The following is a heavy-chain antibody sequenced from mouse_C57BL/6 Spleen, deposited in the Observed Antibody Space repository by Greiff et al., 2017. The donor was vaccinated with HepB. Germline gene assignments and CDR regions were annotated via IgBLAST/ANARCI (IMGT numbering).Heavy chain of an antibody. D-gene: IGHD2-3*01. J-gene: IGHJ2*01. CDR1: GYTFTDYE. CDR2: IDPETGGT. Sequence: VQVVESGAELVRPGASVTLSCKASGYTFTDYEMHWVKQTPVHGLEWIGAIDPETGGTAYNQKFKGKAILTADKSSSTAYMELRSLTSEDSAVYYCTRSGDGYYFDYWGQGTTLTVSS. V-gene: IGHV1-15*01. CDR3: TRSGDGYYFDY.